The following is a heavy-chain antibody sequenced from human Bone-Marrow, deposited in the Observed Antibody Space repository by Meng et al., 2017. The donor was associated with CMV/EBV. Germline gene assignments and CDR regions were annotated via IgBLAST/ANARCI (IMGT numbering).Heavy chain of an antibody. Sequence: GESLKISCAASGFTFSSYAMHWVRQAPGKGLEWVAVISYDGSNKYHADSVKGRFTISRDNSKNTLYLQMNSLRAEDTAVYYCARDPPSQPARYCSSTSCDRDLLYYYGMDVWGQGTTVTVSS. CDR1: GFTFSSYA. D-gene: IGHD2-2*01. V-gene: IGHV3-30-3*01. CDR2: ISYDGSNK. CDR3: ARDPPSQPARYCSSTSCDRDLLYYYGMDV. J-gene: IGHJ6*02.